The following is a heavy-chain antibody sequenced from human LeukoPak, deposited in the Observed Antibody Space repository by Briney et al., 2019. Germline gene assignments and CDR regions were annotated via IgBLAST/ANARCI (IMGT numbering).Heavy chain of an antibody. J-gene: IGHJ4*02. D-gene: IGHD3-10*01. CDR3: VKSVYHSGNY. V-gene: IGHV3-23*01. CDR2: ISGGTT. CDR1: GFTISTYG. Sequence: TGGSLRLSCAASGFTISTYGMSWVRQAPGKGLEWVSSISGGTTYYADSVKGRFTISRDNSKNTVSLQMNSLRAEDTAVYYCVKSVYHSGNYWGQGTLVTVSS.